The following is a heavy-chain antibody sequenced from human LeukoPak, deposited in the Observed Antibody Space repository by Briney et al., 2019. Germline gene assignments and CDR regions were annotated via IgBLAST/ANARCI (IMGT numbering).Heavy chain of an antibody. V-gene: IGHV3-21*01. D-gene: IGHD3-16*01. Sequence: GGSLRLSCAASGFTFSSYSMNWVRQAPGKGLEWVSSISGSSTFIYYADSVKGRFTISRDNANNSLYLQMNSLRAEDTAVYYCARRFGGYAVDYWGQGTLVTVSS. CDR3: ARRFGGYAVDY. CDR2: ISGSSTFI. CDR1: GFTFSSYS. J-gene: IGHJ4*02.